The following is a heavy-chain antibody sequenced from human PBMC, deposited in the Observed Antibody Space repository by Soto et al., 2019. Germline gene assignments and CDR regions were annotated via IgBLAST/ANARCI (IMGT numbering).Heavy chain of an antibody. V-gene: IGHV4-59*01. Sequence: SETLSLTCTVSGGSISSYYWSWIRQPPGKGLEWIGYIYYSGSTNYNPSLKSRVTISVDTSKNQFSLKLSSVTAADTAVYYCARSGRGSYRGTFDYWGQGTLVTVSS. CDR1: GGSISSYY. CDR3: ARSGRGSYRGTFDY. CDR2: IYYSGST. D-gene: IGHD1-26*01. J-gene: IGHJ4*02.